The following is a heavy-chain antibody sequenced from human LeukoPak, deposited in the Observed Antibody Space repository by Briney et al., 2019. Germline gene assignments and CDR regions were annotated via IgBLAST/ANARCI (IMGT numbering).Heavy chain of an antibody. CDR3: ARVRGVSYWFDP. CDR2: INPNGGGT. V-gene: IGHV1-2*06. D-gene: IGHD3-10*01. J-gene: IGHJ5*02. CDR1: GYTFTGYY. Sequence: KPGASVKVSCKASGYTFTGYYMHWVRQAPGQGLEWMGRINPNGGGTNYAQKFQGRVTMTRDTSISTAYMELSRLRSDDTAVYYCARVRGVSYWFDPWGQGTLVTVSS.